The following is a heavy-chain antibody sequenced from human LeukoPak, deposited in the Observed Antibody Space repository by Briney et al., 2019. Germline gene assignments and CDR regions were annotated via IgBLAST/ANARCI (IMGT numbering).Heavy chain of an antibody. D-gene: IGHD5-18*01. Sequence: GGSLRLSCAASGFTFSSYSVNWVRQAPGKGLEWVSSISSSSSYIYYADSVKGRFTISRDNAKNSLYLQMSSLRAEDTAVYYCASSRDTATNLPDYWGQGTLVTVSS. CDR2: ISSSSSYI. J-gene: IGHJ4*02. CDR1: GFTFSSYS. V-gene: IGHV3-21*01. CDR3: ASSRDTATNLPDY.